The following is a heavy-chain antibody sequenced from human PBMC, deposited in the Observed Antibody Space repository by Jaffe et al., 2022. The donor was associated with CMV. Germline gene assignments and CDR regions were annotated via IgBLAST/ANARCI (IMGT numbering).Heavy chain of an antibody. CDR3: ARESAYFDWLSSYYYYYMDV. CDR1: GYTFTSYG. CDR2: ISAYNGNT. V-gene: IGHV1-18*04. D-gene: IGHD3-9*01. Sequence: QVQLVQSGAEVKKPGASVKVSCKASGYTFTSYGISWVRQAPGQGLEWMGWISAYNGNTNYAQKLQGRVTMTTDTSTSTAYMELRSLRSDDTAVYYCARESAYFDWLSSYYYYYMDVWGKGTTVTVSS. J-gene: IGHJ6*03.